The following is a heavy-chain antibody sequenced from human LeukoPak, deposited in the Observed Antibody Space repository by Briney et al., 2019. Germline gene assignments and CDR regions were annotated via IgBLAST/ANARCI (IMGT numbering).Heavy chain of an antibody. Sequence: ASVKVSCKASGYAFTGYYMHWVRQAPGQGLEWMGWINPNTGSTNNAQKFQGRVTMTRDTSISTAYMELSRLSSDDPAVYYCARDHAAYSSSWYDFDYWGQGTLVTVSS. V-gene: IGHV1-2*02. D-gene: IGHD6-13*01. CDR3: ARDHAAYSSSWYDFDY. CDR1: GYAFTGYY. J-gene: IGHJ4*02. CDR2: INPNTGST.